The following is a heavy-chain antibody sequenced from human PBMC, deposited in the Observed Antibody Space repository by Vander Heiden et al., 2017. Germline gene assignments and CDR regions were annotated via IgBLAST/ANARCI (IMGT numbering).Heavy chain of an antibody. CDR2: IWYDGSNK. CDR3: ARIIVPVQGYCSSTSCYDYYYGMDV. D-gene: IGHD2-2*01. V-gene: IGHV3-33*01. CDR1: GFTFSSYC. Sequence: QVQLVESGGGVVQPGRSLRLSCAASGFTFSSYCMHWVRQPPGKGLEWVAVIWYDGSNKYYADSVKGRFTISRDNAKNTLYLQMNSLRAEDTAVYYCARIIVPVQGYCSSTSCYDYYYGMDVWGQGTTVTVSS. J-gene: IGHJ6*02.